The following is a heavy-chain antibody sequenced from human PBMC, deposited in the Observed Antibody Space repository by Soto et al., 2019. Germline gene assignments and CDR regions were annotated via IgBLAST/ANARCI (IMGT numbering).Heavy chain of an antibody. D-gene: IGHD3-10*01. Sequence: VQVVASGGGLVQPGRSLRLSCAVSGFRFEQYVMHWVRQAPGKVLECVSTVSPTGDTVAYADSVEGRFTVSRDNAKNSLYLQMNSLKGDDTAVYYGLKDAPNGSIDDWGQGTLVTVSS. CDR2: VSPTGDTV. J-gene: IGHJ4*02. CDR3: LKDAPNGSIDD. CDR1: GFRFEQYV. V-gene: IGHV3-9*01.